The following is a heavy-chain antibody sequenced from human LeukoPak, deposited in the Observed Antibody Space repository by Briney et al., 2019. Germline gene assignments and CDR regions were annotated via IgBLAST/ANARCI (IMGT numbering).Heavy chain of an antibody. CDR3: ASLNAARPNHLIHYYYYYMDV. J-gene: IGHJ6*03. CDR2: ISSSSTTI. CDR1: GFTFSSYS. V-gene: IGHV3-48*04. D-gene: IGHD6-6*01. Sequence: GGSLRLSCAASGFTFSSYSMNWVRQAPGKGLEWVSYISSSSTTIYYADSVKGRFTISRDNAKNSLYLQMNSLRAEDTAVYYCASLNAARPNHLIHYYYYYMDVWGKGTTVTVSS.